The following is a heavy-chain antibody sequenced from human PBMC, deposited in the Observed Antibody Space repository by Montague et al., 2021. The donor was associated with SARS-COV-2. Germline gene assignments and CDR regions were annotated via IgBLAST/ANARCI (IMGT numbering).Heavy chain of an antibody. Sequence: TLSLTCTVSGGSISSGGYYWSWIRQHPGKGLEWIGFIYYSGSTYYXXXLKSRVTISVDTSKNQFSLKLSSVTAADTAVYYCARDPINRITIFGVVTRGWYFDLGGRGTLVTVSS. CDR1: GGSISSGGYY. CDR2: IYYSGST. D-gene: IGHD3-3*01. CDR3: ARDPINRITIFGVVTRGWYFDL. V-gene: IGHV4-31*03. J-gene: IGHJ2*01.